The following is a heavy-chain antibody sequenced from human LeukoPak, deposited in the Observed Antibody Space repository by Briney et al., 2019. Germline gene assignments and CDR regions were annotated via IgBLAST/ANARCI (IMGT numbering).Heavy chain of an antibody. V-gene: IGHV3-15*01. CDR2: IKSKTNGGTT. J-gene: IGHJ4*02. Sequence: GGSLRLSCAASGFTFSDAWMTWVRQAPGKGLEWVGRIKSKTNGGTTDYAAPVKGRFTISRDDSKNTLYFEMSSLKTEDTAIYYCSALGYPQYFHHWGQGTLVTVSS. CDR3: SALGYPQYFHH. CDR1: GFTFSDAW. D-gene: IGHD2-15*01.